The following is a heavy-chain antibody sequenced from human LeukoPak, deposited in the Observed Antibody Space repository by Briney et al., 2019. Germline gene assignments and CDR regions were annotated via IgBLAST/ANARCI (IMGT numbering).Heavy chain of an antibody. Sequence: PGGSLRLSCAASGFTFSSYGMSWVRQAPGKGLEWVSFISGGGSITYYADSVKGRFTISRDNSRNSLYLQMNSLRAEDTAVYYCAKSFIAVANPIDDWGQGTLVTVSS. V-gene: IGHV3-23*01. CDR3: AKSFIAVANPIDD. D-gene: IGHD6-19*01. CDR2: ISGGGSIT. J-gene: IGHJ4*02. CDR1: GFTFSSYG.